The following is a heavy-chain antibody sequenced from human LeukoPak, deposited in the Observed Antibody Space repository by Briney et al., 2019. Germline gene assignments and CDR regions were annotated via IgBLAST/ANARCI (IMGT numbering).Heavy chain of an antibody. V-gene: IGHV4-59*01. J-gene: IGHJ4*02. D-gene: IGHD6-19*01. CDR2: IDYSGST. CDR1: GASISNYY. Sequence: SETLSLTCAVSGASISNYYWSWIRQPPGKGLEWIGYIDYSGSTKYNPSLKSRVTISIDTSKNQFSLKLSSVTAADTAVYYCARGYGPSSSGWDYWGQGTLVTVSS. CDR3: ARGYGPSSSGWDY.